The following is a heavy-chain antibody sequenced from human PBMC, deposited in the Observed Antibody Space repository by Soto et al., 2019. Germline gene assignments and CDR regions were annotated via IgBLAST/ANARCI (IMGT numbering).Heavy chain of an antibody. CDR1: GGSISSGDYY. J-gene: IGHJ5*02. CDR3: ARMWTTSNWFDP. V-gene: IGHV4-30-4*01. CDR2: IYYSGTT. D-gene: IGHD4-17*01. Sequence: QVQLQESGPGLVKPSQTLSLTCTVSGGSISSGDYYWSWIRQPPGKGLEWIGYIYYSGTTHYTPSLKSRLTISLDTSKNQFSLKLSSVTAADTAVYYCARMWTTSNWFDPWGQGTLVTVSS.